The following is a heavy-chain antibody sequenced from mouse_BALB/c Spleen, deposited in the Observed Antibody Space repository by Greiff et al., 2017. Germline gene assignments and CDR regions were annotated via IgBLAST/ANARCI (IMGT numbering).Heavy chain of an antibody. CDR1: GYTFSSYW. CDR2: ILPGSGST. CDR3: AREYDGFAY. D-gene: IGHD2-14*01. J-gene: IGHJ3*01. Sequence: QVQLQQSGAELMKPGASVKISCKATGYTFSSYWIEWVKQRPGHGLEWIGEILPGSGSTNYNEKFKDKATLTADKSSSTAYMQLSSLTSEDSAVYYCAREYDGFAYWGQGTLVTVSA. V-gene: IGHV1-9*01.